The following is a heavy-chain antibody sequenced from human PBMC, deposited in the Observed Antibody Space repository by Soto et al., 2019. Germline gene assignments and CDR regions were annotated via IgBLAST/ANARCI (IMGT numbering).Heavy chain of an antibody. CDR3: ARGRWLQIPFDY. D-gene: IGHD5-12*01. V-gene: IGHV4-34*01. Sequence: KPSETLSLTCAVYGGSFSGYYWSWIRQPPGKGLEWIGEINHSGSTNYNPSLKSRVTISVDTSKNQFSLKLSSVTAADTAVYYCARGRWLQIPFDYWGQGTLVTVSS. CDR1: GGSFSGYY. J-gene: IGHJ4*02. CDR2: INHSGST.